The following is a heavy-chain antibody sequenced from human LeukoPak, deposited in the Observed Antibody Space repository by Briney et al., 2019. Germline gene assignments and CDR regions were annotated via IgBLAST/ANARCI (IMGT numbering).Heavy chain of an antibody. CDR3: ARHNVYDSSGDGRYYFDQ. CDR2: MSHSGST. V-gene: IGHV4-38-2*01. Sequence: SETLSLICAVSGYSISSGYHWAWIRPPPGKGLEWIGSMSHSGSTYYNPSLKSRVTFSVDTSKNQFSVKLRSVSAADTAVYYCARHNVYDSSGDGRYYFDQWGQGTLVTVSS. J-gene: IGHJ4*02. CDR1: GYSISSGYH. D-gene: IGHD3-22*01.